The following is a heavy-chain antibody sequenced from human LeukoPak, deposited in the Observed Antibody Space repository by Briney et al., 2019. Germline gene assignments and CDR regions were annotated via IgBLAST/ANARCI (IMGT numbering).Heavy chain of an antibody. Sequence: PSETLSLTCSVSGGSMSGYYWSWIRQPPGKGLEWIGYIFYSGGTNYNPSLESRVTISVDTSKSHFSLKLNSVTTADTAMYYCARSFSSGSYRNYFDYWGQGTLVTVSS. CDR1: GGSMSGYY. CDR3: ARSFSSGSYRNYFDY. D-gene: IGHD1-26*01. V-gene: IGHV4-59*13. CDR2: IFYSGGT. J-gene: IGHJ4*02.